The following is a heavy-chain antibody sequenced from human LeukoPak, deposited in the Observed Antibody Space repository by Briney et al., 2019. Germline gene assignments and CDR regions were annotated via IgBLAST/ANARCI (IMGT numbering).Heavy chain of an antibody. Sequence: PSETLSLTCTVSGGSISSSSYYWGWIRQPPGKGLEWIGSIYYSGSTYYNPSLKSRVTISVDTSKNQFSLKLSSVTAADTAVYYCASGFNYDSSGYPGQVDYWGQGTLVTVSS. J-gene: IGHJ4*02. CDR2: IYYSGST. D-gene: IGHD3-22*01. CDR1: GGSISSSSYY. V-gene: IGHV4-39*01. CDR3: ASGFNYDSSGYPGQVDY.